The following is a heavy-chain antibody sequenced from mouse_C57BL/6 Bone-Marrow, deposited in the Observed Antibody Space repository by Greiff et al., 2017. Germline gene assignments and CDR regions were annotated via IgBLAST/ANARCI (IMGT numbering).Heavy chain of an antibody. J-gene: IGHJ3*01. CDR2: IDPSDSYT. CDR1: GYTFTSYW. CDR3: ARVATVLEAY. Sequence: QVQLQQPGAELVKPGASVKLSCKASGYTFTSYWMQWVKQRPGQGLEWIGEIDPSDSYTNYNQKFKGKATLTVDTSSSTAYMQLSSLTSEDSAVYYCARVATVLEAYWGQGTLVTVSA. D-gene: IGHD1-1*01. V-gene: IGHV1-50*01.